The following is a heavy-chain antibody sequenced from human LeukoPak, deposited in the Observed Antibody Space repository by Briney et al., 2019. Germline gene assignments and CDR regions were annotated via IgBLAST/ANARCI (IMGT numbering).Heavy chain of an antibody. J-gene: IGHJ3*02. Sequence: WETLSLTCTVSGGSISSYYWSWIRQPPGKGLEWIGYIYYSGSTNYNPSLKSRVTISVDTSKNQFSLKLSSVTAADTAVYYCARGYRYSGSYYGAFDIWGQGTMVTVSS. CDR3: ARGYRYSGSYYGAFDI. V-gene: IGHV4-59*01. CDR2: IYYSGST. D-gene: IGHD1-26*01. CDR1: GGSISSYY.